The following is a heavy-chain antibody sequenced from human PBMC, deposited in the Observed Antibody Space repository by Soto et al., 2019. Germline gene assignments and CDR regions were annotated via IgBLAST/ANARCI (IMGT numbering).Heavy chain of an antibody. Sequence: QVQLVQSGAEVKKPGASVKVSCKASGYTFTNYDINWLRQATGQGLEWMGWMNANSGKTGYARKFQGRVAMTRNTSISTAYMELSSLRSEDTAVYYCARGTLLLETWVLDVWGQGTTVTVSS. CDR3: ARGTLLLETWVLDV. D-gene: IGHD3-22*01. J-gene: IGHJ6*02. CDR1: GYTFTNYD. V-gene: IGHV1-8*01. CDR2: MNANSGKT.